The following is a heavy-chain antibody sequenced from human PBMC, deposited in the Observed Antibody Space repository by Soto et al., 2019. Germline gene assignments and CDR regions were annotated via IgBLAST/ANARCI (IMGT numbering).Heavy chain of an antibody. CDR3: AREAQDYYFDH. V-gene: IGHV4-59*01. CDR1: PGSISSSY. D-gene: IGHD1-26*01. CDR2: VAYSGTT. Sequence: QVQLQESGPGLVKPSETLTLTCTVSPGSISSSYWSWIRQPPGRGLEWIGHVAYSGTTKYTPSLKSRGSISVSTSKRQFSLRLTSVTAADTAVYYCAREAQDYYFDHWGQGILVTVSS. J-gene: IGHJ5*02.